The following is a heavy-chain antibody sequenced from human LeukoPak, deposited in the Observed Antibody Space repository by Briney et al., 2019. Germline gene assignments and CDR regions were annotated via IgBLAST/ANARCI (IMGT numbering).Heavy chain of an antibody. V-gene: IGHV3-30-3*01. CDR1: GFTFSSYA. D-gene: IGHD3-22*01. Sequence: GRSLRLSCAASGFTFSSYAMHWVRQAPGKGLEWVAVISYDGSNKYYADSVKGRFTISRDNSKNTLYLQMNSLRAEDTAVYYCARVAQNYYDSSGYKKDDAFDIWGQGTMVTVSS. J-gene: IGHJ3*02. CDR3: ARVAQNYYDSSGYKKDDAFDI. CDR2: ISYDGSNK.